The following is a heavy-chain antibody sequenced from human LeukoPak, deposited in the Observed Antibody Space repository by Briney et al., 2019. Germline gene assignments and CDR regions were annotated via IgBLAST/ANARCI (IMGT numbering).Heavy chain of an antibody. Sequence: ASVKVSCKASGYTFTGYYMHWVRQAPGQGLEWMGWINPNSGGTNYAQKFQGRVTMTSDTSISTAYMELSRLRSDDTAVYYCARTLIRGDSSWNYYYYYMDVWGKGTTVTVSS. J-gene: IGHJ6*03. CDR1: GYTFTGYY. CDR2: INPNSGGT. D-gene: IGHD6-13*01. CDR3: ARTLIRGDSSWNYYYYYMDV. V-gene: IGHV1-2*02.